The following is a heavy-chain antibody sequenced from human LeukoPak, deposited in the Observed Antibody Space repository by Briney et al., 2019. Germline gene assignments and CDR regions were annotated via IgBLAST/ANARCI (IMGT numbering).Heavy chain of an antibody. V-gene: IGHV1-69*04. CDR3: ARDSVVEVPSSLGY. Sequence: GASVKVSCKASGGSFRNYAMHWARQAPGQGLEWMGRIIPLLDTTDYAQKFQGRLTIAADKSTNTAYMEVTSLRPDDTAVYFCARDSVVEVPSSLGYWGQGTLVTVSS. CDR2: IIPLLDTT. J-gene: IGHJ4*02. D-gene: IGHD3-16*01. CDR1: GGSFRNYA.